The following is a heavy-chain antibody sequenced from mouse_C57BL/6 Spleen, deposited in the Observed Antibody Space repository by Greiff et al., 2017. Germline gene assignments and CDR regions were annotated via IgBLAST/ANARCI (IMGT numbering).Heavy chain of an antibody. CDR2: IRYSGST. V-gene: IGHV3-1*01. CDR3: AGRVTGPFAY. J-gene: IGHJ3*01. CDR1: GYSITSGYD. D-gene: IGHD4-1*01. Sequence: EVKLQESGPGMVKPSQSLSLTCTVTGYSITSGYDWHWIRHFPGNKLEWMGYIRYSGSTNYNPSLKSRISITHDPSKNHFFLKLNSVTTEDAATAYCAGRVTGPFAYWGQGTLVTVSA.